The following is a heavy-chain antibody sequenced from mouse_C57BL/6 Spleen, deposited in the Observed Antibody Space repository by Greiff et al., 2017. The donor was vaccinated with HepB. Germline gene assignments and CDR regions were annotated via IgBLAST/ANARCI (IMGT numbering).Heavy chain of an antibody. Sequence: EVQLVESGGGLVQPGGSLKLSCAASGFTFSDYGMAWVRQAPRKGPEWVAFISNLAYSIYYADTVTGRFTISRENAKNTLYLEMSSLRSEDTAMYYCERQVLYGSSPLYAMDYWGQGTSVTVSS. V-gene: IGHV5-15*01. D-gene: IGHD1-1*01. J-gene: IGHJ4*01. CDR3: ERQVLYGSSPLYAMDY. CDR1: GFTFSDYG. CDR2: ISNLAYSI.